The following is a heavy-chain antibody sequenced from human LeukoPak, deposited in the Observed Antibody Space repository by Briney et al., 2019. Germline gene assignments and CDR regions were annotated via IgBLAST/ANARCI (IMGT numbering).Heavy chain of an antibody. CDR2: ISWNSGSI. CDR3: AKDNRRHYTSGPNPDSLH. V-gene: IGHV3-9*01. CDR1: GFIFNNYA. Sequence: GGSLRLSCAGSGFIFNNYAMHGVRQPPGKGLEWVSGISWNSGSIDYADSVKGRFTISRDNAKNSLYLQMNSLRVEDTAFYYCAKDNRRHYTSGPNPDSLHWGQGALVTVSS. J-gene: IGHJ4*02. D-gene: IGHD6-19*01.